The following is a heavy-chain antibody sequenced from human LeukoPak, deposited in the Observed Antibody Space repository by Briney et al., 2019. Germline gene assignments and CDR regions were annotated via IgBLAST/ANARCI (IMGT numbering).Heavy chain of an antibody. CDR1: GYTFTGYY. J-gene: IGHJ5*02. V-gene: IGHV1-2*02. CDR2: INPNSGGT. CDR3: ARDRADYYDSSGYCA. Sequence: ASVKVSCKASGYTFTGYYMHWVRQAPGQGLEWMGWINPNSGGTNYAQKFQGRVTMTRDTSISTAYMELSRLRSDDTAVYYCARDRADYYDSSGYCAWGQGTLVTVSS. D-gene: IGHD3-22*01.